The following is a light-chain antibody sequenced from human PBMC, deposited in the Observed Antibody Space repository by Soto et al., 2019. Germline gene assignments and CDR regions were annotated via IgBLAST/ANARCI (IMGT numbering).Light chain of an antibody. CDR1: QSLMHSNGYNY. J-gene: IGKJ1*01. V-gene: IGKV2-28*01. Sequence: DIVMTQSPLSLAVTPGEPASISCRSSQSLMHSNGYNYLDWYLQKPGQSPQLLIYLASSRASGVPDRFSGSGSGTDFTLTISRVEAEDVGVYYCMQALQTPRGWTFGQGTKVEIK. CDR2: LAS. CDR3: MQALQTPRGWT.